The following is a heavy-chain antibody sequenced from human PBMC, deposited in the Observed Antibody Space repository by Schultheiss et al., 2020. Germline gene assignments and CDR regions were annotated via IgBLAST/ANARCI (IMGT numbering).Heavy chain of an antibody. CDR3: ATGRWGSYRPRPFDY. CDR2: IYWDDDK. V-gene: IGHV2-5*02. CDR1: GFSLSTSGVG. Sequence: SGPTLVKPTQTLTLTCTFSGFSLSTSGVGVGWIRQPPGKALEWLALIYWDDDKRYSPSLKSRLTITKDTSKNQVVLTMTNMDPVDTATYYCATGRWGSYRPRPFDYWGQGTLVTVSS. J-gene: IGHJ4*02. D-gene: IGHD3-16*02.